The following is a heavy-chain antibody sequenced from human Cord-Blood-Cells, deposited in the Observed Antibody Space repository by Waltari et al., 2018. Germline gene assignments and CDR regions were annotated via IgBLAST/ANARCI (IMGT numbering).Heavy chain of an antibody. CDR1: GARLLRNIVA. J-gene: IGHJ5*02. Sequence: VQLQQTGPPLVKPSPTLSLPRSLSGARLLRNIVASHCNRRSPLRRLEWLGRTYYRSKWYNDYAVSVKSRITINPDTSKNQCSLQLNSVTPEDTAVYYCAREDPRGYSYGWSNWFDPWGQGTLVTVSS. CDR2: TYYRSKWYN. CDR3: AREDPRGYSYGWSNWFDP. D-gene: IGHD5-18*01. V-gene: IGHV6-1*01.